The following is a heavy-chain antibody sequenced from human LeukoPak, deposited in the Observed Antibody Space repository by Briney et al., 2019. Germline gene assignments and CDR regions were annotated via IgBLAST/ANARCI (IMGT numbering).Heavy chain of an antibody. V-gene: IGHV3-23*01. Sequence: GVSLRLSCAACGFPFRTYSMTWLRHSPGRARECVSAIGVSGGGPEYEDSVKGRFTITRDDSKNTLYLQMDSLRAEDTAIYYCAKCRTSCQGNGFDVWGQGTVVTVSS. D-gene: IGHD1-14*01. CDR2: IGVSGGGP. CDR1: GFPFRTYS. J-gene: IGHJ3*01. CDR3: AKCRTSCQGNGFDV.